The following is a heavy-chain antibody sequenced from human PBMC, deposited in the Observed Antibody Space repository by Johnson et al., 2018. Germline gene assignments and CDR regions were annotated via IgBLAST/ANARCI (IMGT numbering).Heavy chain of an antibody. CDR1: GGIFSNSP. CDR2: IIPMFNTA. Sequence: QVQLVESGAEVKKPGSSVKVSCKVSGGIFSNSPISWVRQAPGQGLEWRGGIIPMFNTANYAEKLQGSVTITADESTSTAYMELSSRTSEDTAVYYCARDDSKLYGSGAGYYGMDVWGQGTAVTVSS. D-gene: IGHD3-10*01. J-gene: IGHJ6*02. V-gene: IGHV1-69*01. CDR3: ARDDSKLYGSGAGYYGMDV.